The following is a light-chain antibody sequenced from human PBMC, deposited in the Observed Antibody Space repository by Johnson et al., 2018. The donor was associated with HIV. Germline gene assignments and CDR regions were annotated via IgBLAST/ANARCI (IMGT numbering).Light chain of an antibody. CDR2: DNN. J-gene: IGLJ1*01. CDR1: SSNIGNNY. CDR3: GTWDSSLSAGEV. Sequence: QSVLTQPPSVSAAPGQKVTISCSGSSSNIGNNYVSWYQQLPGTAPKLLIYDNNKRPSGIPDRFSGSKSGTSATLGIIELQTGDEADYYCGTWDSSLSAGEVFGTGTKVTVL. V-gene: IGLV1-51*01.